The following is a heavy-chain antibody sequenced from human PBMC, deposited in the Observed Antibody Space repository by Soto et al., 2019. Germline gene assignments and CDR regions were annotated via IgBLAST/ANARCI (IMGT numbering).Heavy chain of an antibody. J-gene: IGHJ4*02. CDR3: ASLTVLDVTDYGDSGHFDY. V-gene: IGHV1-3*01. CDR2: INAGNGNT. D-gene: IGHD4-17*01. CDR1: GYTFTSYA. Sequence: GASVKVSCKASGYTFTSYAMHWVRQAPGQRLEWMGWINAGNGNTKYSQKFQDRVTITRDTSASTAFMELSSLRSEDTAVYYCASLTVLDVTDYGDSGHFDYWGQGTLVTVSS.